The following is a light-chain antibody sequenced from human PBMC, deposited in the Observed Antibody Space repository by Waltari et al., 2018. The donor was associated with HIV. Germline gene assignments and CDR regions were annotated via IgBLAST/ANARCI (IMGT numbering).Light chain of an antibody. V-gene: IGLV1-40*01. CDR3: QSYDRSLSVWV. CDR1: TPHTGAGHD. J-gene: IGLJ3*02. CDR2: DNT. Sequence: QSVLTPPPSVSGAPGQRVPTPRTGRTPHTGAGHDIHWYQQLPGTAPRLPIYDNTIRPSGVPDRFSGSKSGTSASLAIAGLQDEDEAVYYCQSYDRSLSVWVFGGGTKVTVL.